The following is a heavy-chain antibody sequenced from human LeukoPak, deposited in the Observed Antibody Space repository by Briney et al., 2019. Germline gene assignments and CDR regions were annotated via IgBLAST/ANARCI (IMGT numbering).Heavy chain of an antibody. CDR1: GFSFGDYY. V-gene: IGHV3-11*01. D-gene: IGHD3-22*01. CDR2: INSNSYTI. CDR3: ARDLTIVVVYDAFDI. Sequence: PGGSLRLSCEASGFSFGDYYMTWIRQAPGKGLEWISNINSNSYTIYYADSVKGRFTISRDNAKRSLYLQMDRLRAEDTAVYYCARDLTIVVVYDAFDIWGQGTMVTVSS. J-gene: IGHJ3*02.